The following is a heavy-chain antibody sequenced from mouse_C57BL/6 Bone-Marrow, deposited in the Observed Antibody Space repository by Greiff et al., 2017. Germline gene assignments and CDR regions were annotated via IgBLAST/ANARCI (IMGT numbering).Heavy chain of an antibody. Sequence: EVQLQQSGPELVKPGASVKISCKASGYTFTDYYMNWVKQSHGKSLEWIGDINPNNGGTSYNQKFKGKATLTVDKSSSTAYMELRSLTSEDSAVYYCAPGYSWFADGGQGTLVTVAA. J-gene: IGHJ3*01. CDR2: INPNNGGT. CDR1: GYTFTDYY. CDR3: APGYSWFAD. V-gene: IGHV1-26*01. D-gene: IGHD2-3*01.